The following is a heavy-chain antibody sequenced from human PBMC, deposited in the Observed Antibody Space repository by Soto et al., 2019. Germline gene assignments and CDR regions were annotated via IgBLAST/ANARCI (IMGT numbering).Heavy chain of an antibody. CDR3: ARERRLRANRSGWYGGYYYGLDV. D-gene: IGHD6-19*01. V-gene: IGHV4-59*01. J-gene: IGHJ6*02. CDR2: IYYSGST. CDR1: GGSITSYF. Sequence: LSLTCTVSGGSITSYFWHWIRQPPGRGLEWIGNIYYSGSTNYTPSLKSRVTISVGPSKSQFSLRLSSVAAADTAVYYCARERRLRANRSGWYGGYYYGLDVWGQGTTVTVSS.